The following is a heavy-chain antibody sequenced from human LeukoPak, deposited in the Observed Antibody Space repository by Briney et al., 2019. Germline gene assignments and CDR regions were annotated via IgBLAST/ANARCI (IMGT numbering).Heavy chain of an antibody. D-gene: IGHD4-11*01. CDR3: ARDKAVTTELTQYFQH. V-gene: IGHV1-18*01. Sequence: ASVKVSCKTSGYTFTNYGVSRVRQAPGQGLEWMGWISAYNGYTNYAQKLQVRVTMTTDTSTSTAYMGLRSLTSDDTAVYYCARDKAVTTELTQYFQHWGQGTLVTVSS. CDR2: ISAYNGYT. J-gene: IGHJ1*01. CDR1: GYTFTNYG.